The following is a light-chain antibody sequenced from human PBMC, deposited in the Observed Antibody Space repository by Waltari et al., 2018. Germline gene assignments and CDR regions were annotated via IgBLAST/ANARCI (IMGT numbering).Light chain of an antibody. J-gene: IGKJ1*01. V-gene: IGKV3-15*01. CDR1: QSLRRD. CDR3: QQYHDWPRT. Sequence: EILLTQSPATLSVSPGDRATLFCRASQSLRRDLAWYQQKPGQAPRLLVYDASTREVGVPDRFSGSGSRTEFTLTISSLQSEDLAVYYCQQYHDWPRTFGQGTKVEIK. CDR2: DAS.